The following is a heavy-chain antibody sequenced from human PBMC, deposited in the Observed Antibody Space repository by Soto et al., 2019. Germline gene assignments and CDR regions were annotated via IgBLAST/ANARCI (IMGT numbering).Heavy chain of an antibody. Sequence: QVQLVQSGAEVKKPGSSVKVSCKASGGTFSSYTISWVRQAPGQGLEWMGRIIPILGIANYAQKFQGRVTITEDKSTSTAYMELSSLRSEDTAVYYCAGCSSTSCYRYYYGMDVWGQGTTVTVSS. D-gene: IGHD2-2*01. V-gene: IGHV1-69*02. CDR2: IIPILGIA. J-gene: IGHJ6*02. CDR3: AGCSSTSCYRYYYGMDV. CDR1: GGTFSSYT.